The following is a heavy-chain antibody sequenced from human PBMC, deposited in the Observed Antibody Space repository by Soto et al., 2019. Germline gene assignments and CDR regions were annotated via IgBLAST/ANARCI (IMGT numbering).Heavy chain of an antibody. J-gene: IGHJ4*02. CDR1: GFIFSEST. Sequence: GGSLRLSCSASGFIFSESTIYWVVQDPGEGLQASFGVSTSGRCTYYADSVKDRFTISRDNSKNTLFLQMGSLIPEDTAIYYCVKQAHGLDGVAFDYWGQGTQVTVSS. CDR3: VKQAHGLDGVAFDY. CDR2: VSTSGRCT. D-gene: IGHD2-15*01. V-gene: IGHV3-64D*06.